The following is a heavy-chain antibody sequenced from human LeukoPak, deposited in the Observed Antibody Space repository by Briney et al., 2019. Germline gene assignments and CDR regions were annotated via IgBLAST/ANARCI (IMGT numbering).Heavy chain of an antibody. Sequence: AGGSLRLSCAASGFTLSSYTMTWVRQAPGKGLEWVSSISSSTNYIYYAESVKGRFTISRDNAKNSLYLQMNSLRAEDTAVYCCARGRGPWSSDAFDIWGQGTMVTVSS. CDR3: ARGRGPWSSDAFDI. J-gene: IGHJ3*02. D-gene: IGHD3-10*01. V-gene: IGHV3-21*01. CDR1: GFTLSSYT. CDR2: ISSSTNYI.